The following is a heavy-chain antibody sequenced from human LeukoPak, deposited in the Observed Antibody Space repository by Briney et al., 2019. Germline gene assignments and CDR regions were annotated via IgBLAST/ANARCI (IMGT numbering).Heavy chain of an antibody. CDR2: INPSGGST. Sequence: ASVKVSCKASGYTFTSYYMHWVRQAAGQGLEWMGIINPSGGSTSYAQKFQGRVTMTRDTSTSTVYMELSSLRSEDAAVYYCAREDDSSGYYFRYYYYYGMDVWGQGTTVTVSS. D-gene: IGHD3-22*01. CDR3: AREDDSSGYYFRYYYYYGMDV. CDR1: GYTFTSYY. J-gene: IGHJ6*02. V-gene: IGHV1-46*01.